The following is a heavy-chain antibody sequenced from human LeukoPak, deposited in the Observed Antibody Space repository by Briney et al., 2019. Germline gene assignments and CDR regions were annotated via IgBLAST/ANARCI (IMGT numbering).Heavy chain of an antibody. J-gene: IGHJ3*02. V-gene: IGHV4-59*01. Sequence: SETLSLTCTVSGGSLSPNYRSWIPQPPGKGLEWIGYIYYSGSTNYSPSLKSRVTVSVDTSKNQFSLRLSSVTADDTVVYFCARDRRIGSCSFLEDAFDIWGQGTTVIVSS. CDR1: GGSLSPNY. CDR3: ARDRRIGSCSFLEDAFDI. D-gene: IGHD2-15*01. CDR2: IYYSGST.